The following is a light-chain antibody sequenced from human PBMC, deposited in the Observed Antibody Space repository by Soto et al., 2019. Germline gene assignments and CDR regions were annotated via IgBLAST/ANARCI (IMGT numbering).Light chain of an antibody. CDR1: QSISTY. J-gene: IGKJ5*01. CDR3: QQSYMDPIT. Sequence: IQMTQSRSSLSASLVNRVSITCRASQSISTYLNWYQKKPGKAPNLLIYDASRLQSGVPSRFSGSGGGTDFTLSISSVQPEDLATYFCQQSYMDPITFGQGTRLEIK. V-gene: IGKV1-39*01. CDR2: DAS.